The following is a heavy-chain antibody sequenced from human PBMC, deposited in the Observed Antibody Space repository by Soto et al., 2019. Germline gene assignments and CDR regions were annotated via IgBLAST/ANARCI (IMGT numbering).Heavy chain of an antibody. CDR3: ARDWPLYSGHEFYFDY. V-gene: IGHV1-18*01. Sequence: QVQLVQSGAEVKKPGASVKVSCRASGYTFTNYGISWVRQAPGQGLEWMGWISCYNGNTNYAQKLQGRVTLTTDISTSTAFLELRSLRSDDTAVYSCARDWPLYSGHEFYFDYWGQGTQVTVSS. J-gene: IGHJ4*02. CDR2: ISCYNGNT. D-gene: IGHD5-12*01. CDR1: GYTFTNYG.